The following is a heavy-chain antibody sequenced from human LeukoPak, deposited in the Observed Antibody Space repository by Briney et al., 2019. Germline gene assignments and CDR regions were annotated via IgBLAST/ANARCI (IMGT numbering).Heavy chain of an antibody. J-gene: IGHJ3*02. Sequence: SETLSLTCTVSGGSISRYYWSWIRRPPGKELEWIGYIDDSGNTNYNPSLKSQVTISVDKSKNQFSLKLSFVTAADTAMYYCARSDYHNSGSHTVFDAFDIWGQGTRVTVSS. CDR1: GGSISRYY. CDR3: ARSDYHNSGSHTVFDAFDI. V-gene: IGHV4-59*01. CDR2: IDDSGNT. D-gene: IGHD3-10*01.